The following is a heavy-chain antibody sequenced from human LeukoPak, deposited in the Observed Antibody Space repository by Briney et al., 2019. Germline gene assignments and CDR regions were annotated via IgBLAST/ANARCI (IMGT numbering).Heavy chain of an antibody. V-gene: IGHV4-34*01. D-gene: IGHD3-22*01. J-gene: IGHJ4*02. CDR1: GVSFSGYY. Sequence: PSETLSLTCAVYGVSFSGYYWSWVRQPPGKGLEWIGEINHSGSTNYNPSLKSRVTISVDTSKNQFSLKLRSVTAADTAVYYCARPYYYDSSAGFPYWGQGTLVTVSS. CDR2: INHSGST. CDR3: ARPYYYDSSAGFPY.